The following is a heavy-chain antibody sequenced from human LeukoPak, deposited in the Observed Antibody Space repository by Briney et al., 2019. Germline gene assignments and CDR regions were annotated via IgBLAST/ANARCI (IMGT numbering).Heavy chain of an antibody. J-gene: IGHJ3*02. Sequence: ASVKVSCKASGGTFSSYAISWVRQAPGQGLEWMGGIIPIFGTASYAQKFQGRVTITTDESTSTAYMELSSLRSEDTAVYYCARGNIVVGAKIGHDAFDIWGQGTMVTVSS. CDR3: ARGNIVVGAKIGHDAFDI. V-gene: IGHV1-69*05. CDR2: IIPIFGTA. D-gene: IGHD2-2*01. CDR1: GGTFSSYA.